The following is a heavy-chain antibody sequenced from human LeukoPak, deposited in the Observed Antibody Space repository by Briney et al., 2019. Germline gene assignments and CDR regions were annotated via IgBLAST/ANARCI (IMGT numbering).Heavy chain of an antibody. CDR2: ISYAGNAK. CDR1: GFTFSSYA. J-gene: IGHJ3*02. V-gene: IGHV3-23*01. D-gene: IGHD6-13*01. CDR3: AKIRGSDTSTWSDAFDI. Sequence: GGSLRLSCAASGFTFSSYAMTRVRQAPGEGLEWVSVISYAGNAKYYTETVKGRFTISRDNSKNSLYLQMNSLRAEDTAVYFCAKIRGSDTSTWSDAFDIWGQGTLVTVSS.